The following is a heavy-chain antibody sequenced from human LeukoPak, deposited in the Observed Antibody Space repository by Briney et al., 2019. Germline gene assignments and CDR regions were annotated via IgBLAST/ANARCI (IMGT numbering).Heavy chain of an antibody. CDR2: ISYDGSNK. CDR3: LSRRDAFDI. V-gene: IGHV3-30*03. J-gene: IGHJ3*02. CDR1: GFTFSSYG. D-gene: IGHD6-6*01. Sequence: GGSLRLSCAASGFTFSSYGMHWVRQAPGKGLEWVAVISYDGSNKYYADSVKGRFTISRDNSKSTLYLQMNSLRAEDTAVYYCLSRRDAFDIWGQGTMVTVSS.